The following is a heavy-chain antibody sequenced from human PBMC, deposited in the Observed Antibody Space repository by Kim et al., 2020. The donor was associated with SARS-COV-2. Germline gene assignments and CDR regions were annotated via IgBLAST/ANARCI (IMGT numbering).Heavy chain of an antibody. J-gene: IGHJ6*02. CDR3: ARADDYYYYGMDV. V-gene: IGHV4-4*02. Sequence: HPSLKRRVTISVDKSMNQFSLKLSSGTAADTAVYYCARADDYYYYGMDVWGQGTTVTVSS.